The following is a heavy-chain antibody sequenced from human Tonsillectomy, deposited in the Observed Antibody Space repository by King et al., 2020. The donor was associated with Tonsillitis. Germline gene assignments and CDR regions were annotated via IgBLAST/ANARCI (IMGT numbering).Heavy chain of an antibody. V-gene: IGHV4-59*01. CDR2: IYYSGST. J-gene: IGHJ4*02. CDR1: GGSINSYY. CDR3: ARRGSGWSHFDY. D-gene: IGHD6-13*01. Sequence: VQLQESGPGLVKPSETLSLTCTVSGGSINSYYWSWIRRPPGEGLEWIGYIYYSGSTNYNPSLKSRVSISVDTAKNQFSLNLTSVTAADTAVYYCARRGSGWSHFDYWGQGTLVTVSS.